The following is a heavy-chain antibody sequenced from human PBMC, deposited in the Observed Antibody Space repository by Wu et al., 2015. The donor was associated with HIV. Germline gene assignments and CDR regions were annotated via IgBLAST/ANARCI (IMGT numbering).Heavy chain of an antibody. CDR3: ARDPGTYYYDSSGYYPGAFDI. CDR2: VIPIFGTA. Sequence: QVQLVQSGAEVKKPGASVKVSCKASGDTFTSYDINWVRQAPGQGLEWMGRVIPIFGTANYAQKFQGRVTITADESTSTAYMELSSLRSEDTAVYYCARDPGTYYYDSSGYYPGAFDIWGQGTMVTVSS. D-gene: IGHD3-22*01. V-gene: IGHV1-69*13. J-gene: IGHJ3*02. CDR1: GDTFTSYD.